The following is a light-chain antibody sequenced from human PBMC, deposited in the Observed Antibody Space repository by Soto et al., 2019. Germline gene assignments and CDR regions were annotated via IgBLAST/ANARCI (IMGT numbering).Light chain of an antibody. CDR1: QSVSSN. J-gene: IGKJ1*01. CDR3: QQYATWPKT. Sequence: EIVMTQSPATLSVSPGERATLSCRARQSVSSNLAWYQQKPGQAPRLLIYGASTRAAGVPARFSGSGSGTEFTLTISSLQSEDSAVYFCQQYATWPKTFGQGTKV. V-gene: IGKV3-15*01. CDR2: GAS.